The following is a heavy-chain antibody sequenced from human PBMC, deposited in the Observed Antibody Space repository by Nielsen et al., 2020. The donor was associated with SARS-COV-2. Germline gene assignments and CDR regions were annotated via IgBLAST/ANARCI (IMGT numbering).Heavy chain of an antibody. J-gene: IGHJ3*01. D-gene: IGHD3-22*01. V-gene: IGHV3-53*01. Sequence: VRQAPGKGLEWVPVIYSGGSTYYADSVKGRFTISRDNSKNTLYLQMNSLRAEDTAVYYCARGSDYYDSSGLVWGQGTMVTVSS. CDR3: ARGSDYYDSSGLV. CDR2: IYSGGST.